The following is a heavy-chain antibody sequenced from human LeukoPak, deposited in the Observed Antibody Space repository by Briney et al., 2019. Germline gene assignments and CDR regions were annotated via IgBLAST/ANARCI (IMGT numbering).Heavy chain of an antibody. Sequence: ASVKVSCKASGYTFTSYDINWVRQATGQGLEWMGWMNPNSGNTGYAQKFQGRVTMTRNTSISTAYMELSSLRSEGTAVYYCARGLLRDDAFDIWGQGTMVTVSS. CDR1: GYTFTSYD. J-gene: IGHJ3*02. D-gene: IGHD2/OR15-2a*01. CDR3: ARGLLRDDAFDI. CDR2: MNPNSGNT. V-gene: IGHV1-8*01.